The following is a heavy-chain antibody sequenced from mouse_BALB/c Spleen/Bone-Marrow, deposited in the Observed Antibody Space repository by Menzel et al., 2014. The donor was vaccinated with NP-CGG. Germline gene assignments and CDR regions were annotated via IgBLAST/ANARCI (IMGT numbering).Heavy chain of an antibody. J-gene: IGHJ3*01. V-gene: IGHV4-1*02. CDR3: VRLGYYGSFVF. Sequence: EVQLQESGGGLVQPGGSLKLPCAASGFDFSRYWMSWVRQAQGKGLEWIGEINPDSNTINYTPSLKDKFIISRDNAKNTLYLQMSKVRSEDTALYDCVRLGYYGSFVFWSQEPLVTVSA. CDR1: GFDFSRYW. D-gene: IGHD1-2*01. CDR2: INPDSNTI.